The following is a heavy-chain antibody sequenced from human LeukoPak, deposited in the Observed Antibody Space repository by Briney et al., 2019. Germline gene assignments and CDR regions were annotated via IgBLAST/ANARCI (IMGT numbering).Heavy chain of an antibody. D-gene: IGHD2-15*01. CDR2: ISGSTTYT. CDR3: ARDQEVVAFDI. J-gene: IGHJ3*02. Sequence: GGSLRLSCAASGFTFSDYYMSWIRQPPGKGLEWVSYISGSTTYTNYADSVRGRFTISRDNSKNSLYLQMNSLRAEDTAVYYCARDQEVVAFDIWGQGTMVTVSS. V-gene: IGHV3-11*05. CDR1: GFTFSDYY.